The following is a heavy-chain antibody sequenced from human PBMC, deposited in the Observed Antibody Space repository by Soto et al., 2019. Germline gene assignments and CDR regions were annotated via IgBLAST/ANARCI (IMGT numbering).Heavy chain of an antibody. CDR1: GYTFTSYG. Sequence: ASVKVSCKASGYTFTSYGISWVRQAPGQGLEWMGWISAYNGNTNYAQKLQGRVTMTTDTSTSTAYMELSSLRSEDTAVYYCARTGRGYSGYDVYYYCYGMDVWGKGTTVTVSS. CDR2: ISAYNGNT. CDR3: ARTGRGYSGYDVYYYCYGMDV. D-gene: IGHD5-12*01. V-gene: IGHV1-18*01. J-gene: IGHJ6*04.